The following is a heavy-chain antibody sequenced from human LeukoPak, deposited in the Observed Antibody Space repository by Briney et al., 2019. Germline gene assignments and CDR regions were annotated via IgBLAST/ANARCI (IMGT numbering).Heavy chain of an antibody. CDR1: GGSFSGYY. CDR2: INHSGST. D-gene: IGHD3-22*01. V-gene: IGHV4-34*01. Sequence: SETLSLTCAVYGGSFSGYYWSWIRQPPGKGLEWIGEINHSGSTNYNPSLKSRVTISVDTSKNQFSLKLSSVTAADTAVYYCARSTWLLDKWGQGTLVTVSS. J-gene: IGHJ4*02. CDR3: ARSTWLLDK.